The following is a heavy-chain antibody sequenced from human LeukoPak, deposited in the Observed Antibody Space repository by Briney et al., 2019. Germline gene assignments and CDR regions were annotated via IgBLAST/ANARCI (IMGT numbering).Heavy chain of an antibody. CDR3: VKGPRPDITVAHAVEN. CDR2: ISSRGDST. Sequence: GGSLRLSCAASGFIFSNYAMSWVRQVPGRGLEWVSTISSRGDSTYVADSVKGRFTISRDNSKNSLYLQMNTVRAEDTAVYYCVKGPRPDITVAHAVENWGQGTLVTVSS. CDR1: GFIFSNYA. V-gene: IGHV3-23*01. J-gene: IGHJ4*02. D-gene: IGHD6-19*01.